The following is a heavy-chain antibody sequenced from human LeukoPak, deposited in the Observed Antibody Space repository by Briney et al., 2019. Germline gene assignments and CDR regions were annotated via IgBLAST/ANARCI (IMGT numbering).Heavy chain of an antibody. CDR1: GGTFNSYA. CDR3: ARDESDYSNWFDP. CDR2: IIPIFGTA. J-gene: IGHJ5*02. D-gene: IGHD4-11*01. V-gene: IGHV1-69*05. Sequence: SVKVSCKASGGTFNSYAISWVRQAPGQGLEWMGGIIPIFGTANYAQKFQGRVTITTDESTSTAYMELSSLRSEDTAVYYCARDESDYSNWFDPWAREPWSPSPQ.